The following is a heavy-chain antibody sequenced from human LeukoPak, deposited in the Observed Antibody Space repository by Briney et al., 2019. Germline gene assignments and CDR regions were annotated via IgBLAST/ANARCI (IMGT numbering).Heavy chain of an antibody. CDR1: GGSISSYY. J-gene: IGHJ3*02. V-gene: IGHV4-59*01. CDR2: IYYSGST. D-gene: IGHD3-10*01. Sequence: SETLSLTCIVSGGSISSYYWSWIRQPPGKGLEWIGYIYYSGSTNYNPSLKSRVTISVDTSKNQFSLKLSSVTAADTAVYYCARYSRGGAFDIWGQGTMVTVSS. CDR3: ARYSRGGAFDI.